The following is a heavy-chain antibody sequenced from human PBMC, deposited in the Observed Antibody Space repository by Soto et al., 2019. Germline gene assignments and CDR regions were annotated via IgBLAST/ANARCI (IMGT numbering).Heavy chain of an antibody. CDR1: GFTFINVW. V-gene: IGHV3-15*01. J-gene: IGHJ6*02. CDR3: AATGRQYYYYGLDL. CDR2: IKSKSDGATT. Sequence: EVQLVESGGGLVKPGESLRLSCAASGFTFINVWMTWVRQAPGKGLEWVGRIKSKSDGATTDYGAPVKGRFRISRDDSKNISSQQMNSLRTEDTAVYYCAATGRQYYYYGLDLWGQGTSLTVSS. D-gene: IGHD1-26*01.